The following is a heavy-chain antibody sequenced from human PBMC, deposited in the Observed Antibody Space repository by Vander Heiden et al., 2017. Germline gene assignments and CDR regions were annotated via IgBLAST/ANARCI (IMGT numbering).Heavy chain of an antibody. J-gene: IGHJ4*02. D-gene: IGHD3-10*01. Sequence: EVQLLESGGGLVQPGGSLRLSCPASGFSLSSYTMTWVRQAPGKGLEWVSSLSDSGGRTYYADSVQGRFTISRDNSKNTLYLQMNSLRAEDTALYYCATDNRRVVRGDIFDYWGQGTLVTVSS. CDR2: LSDSGGRT. V-gene: IGHV3-23*01. CDR3: ATDNRRVVRGDIFDY. CDR1: GFSLSSYT.